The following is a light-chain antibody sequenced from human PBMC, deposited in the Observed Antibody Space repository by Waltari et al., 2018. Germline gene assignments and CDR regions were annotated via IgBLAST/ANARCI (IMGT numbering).Light chain of an antibody. CDR2: WAS. V-gene: IGKV4-1*01. CDR1: QSVLYSPNKKDY. CDR3: HQYYTTPPT. Sequence: DIVMTQSPASLPVSLGDRATINCKSSQSVLYSPNKKDYIAWYQHKPGQAPKLLLYWASTRKSGVPDRFSGSGSGTNFNLTISSLQAEDVAVYYCHQYYTTPPTFGGGTKVEIK. J-gene: IGKJ4*01.